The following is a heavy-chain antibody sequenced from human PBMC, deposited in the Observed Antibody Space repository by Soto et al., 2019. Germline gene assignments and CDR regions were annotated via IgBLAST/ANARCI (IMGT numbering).Heavy chain of an antibody. CDR2: TYYRSKWYN. J-gene: IGHJ4*02. Sequence: SQTLSLTCAISGDSVSSNSAAWNWIRQSPSRGLEWLGRTYYRSKWYNDYAVSVKSRITINPDTSKNQISLQLNSVTPEDTAGYYCASCRDIYGVFCAHFDDWGLGILVTASS. D-gene: IGHD5-12*01. CDR1: GDSVSSNSAA. CDR3: ASCRDIYGVFCAHFDD. V-gene: IGHV6-1*01.